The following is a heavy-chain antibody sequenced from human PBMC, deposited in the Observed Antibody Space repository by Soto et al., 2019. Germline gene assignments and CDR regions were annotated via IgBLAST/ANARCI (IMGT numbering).Heavy chain of an antibody. V-gene: IGHV1-18*01. J-gene: IGHJ4*02. D-gene: IGHD4-17*01. CDR1: GYTFMNFG. CDR3: TRDLYFMSTSTVTTDGY. CDR2: ISPENGKT. Sequence: HVQMVQSGGEVKKPGASVKVSCKPSGYTFMNFGISWVRQAPGQGLQWMGWISPENGKTKYALKFQGRVSMTADTSTRTVYMELRILRSDDTAVYYCTRDLYFMSTSTVTTDGYWGQGTLSPSPQ.